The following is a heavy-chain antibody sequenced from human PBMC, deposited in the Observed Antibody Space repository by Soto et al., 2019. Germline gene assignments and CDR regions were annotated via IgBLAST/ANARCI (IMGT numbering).Heavy chain of an antibody. CDR1: GGSVSSGSYY. Sequence: PSETLSLTCTVSGGSVSSGSYYWSWIRQPPGKGLEWIGYIYYSGSTNYNPSLKSRVTISVDTSKNQFSLKLSSVTAADTAVYYCASGLWGLYCGGDCYIFDYWGQGTLVTVSS. D-gene: IGHD2-21*02. CDR2: IYYSGST. CDR3: ASGLWGLYCGGDCYIFDY. V-gene: IGHV4-61*01. J-gene: IGHJ4*02.